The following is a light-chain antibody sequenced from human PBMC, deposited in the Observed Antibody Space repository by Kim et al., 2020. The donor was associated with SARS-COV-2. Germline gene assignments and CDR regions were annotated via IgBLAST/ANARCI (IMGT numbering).Light chain of an antibody. J-gene: IGLJ3*02. CDR1: NSNIGNNY. CDR3: GTWDSTLSAGL. Sequence: GQKVIISCSGSNSNIGNNYVSWYQQLPGTAPKVLIYDNNKRPSGIPDRFSGSKSGTSATLGITGLQTGDEADYYCGTWDSTLSAGLFGGGTKLTVL. CDR2: DNN. V-gene: IGLV1-51*01.